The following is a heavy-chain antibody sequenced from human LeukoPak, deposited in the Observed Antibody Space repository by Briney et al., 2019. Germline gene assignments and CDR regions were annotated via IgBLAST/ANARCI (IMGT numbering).Heavy chain of an antibody. Sequence: ASVKVSCKTSGFPFTSYGISWVRQAPGQGLEWMGWISPYNDHTNYAQKFQGRVTMSTDTSTTTVHMELRSLRYDDTAVYYCARDSFLIGDRLPFDYWSRGTLVTVSS. V-gene: IGHV1-18*01. J-gene: IGHJ4*02. CDR3: ARDSFLIGDRLPFDY. CDR2: ISPYNDHT. CDR1: GFPFTSYG. D-gene: IGHD7-27*01.